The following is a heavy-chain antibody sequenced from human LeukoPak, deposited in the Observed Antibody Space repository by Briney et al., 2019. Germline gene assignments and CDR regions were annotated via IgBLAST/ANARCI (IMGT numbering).Heavy chain of an antibody. CDR1: GYTFTSYD. J-gene: IGHJ4*02. V-gene: IGHV1-8*01. D-gene: IGHD5-24*01. CDR2: MNPNSGNT. CDR3: ARGKGLLRRWHRKYYFDY. Sequence: ASVKVSCKASGYTFTSYDINWVRQATGQGLEWMGWMNPNSGNTGYAQKFQGRVTMTRNTSISTAYMELSSLRSEDTAVYYCARGKGLLRRWHRKYYFDYWGQGTLVTVSS.